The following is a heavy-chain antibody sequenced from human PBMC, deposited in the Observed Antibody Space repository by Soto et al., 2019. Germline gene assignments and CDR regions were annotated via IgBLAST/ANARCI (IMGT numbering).Heavy chain of an antibody. V-gene: IGHV3-23*01. CDR2: VSANGRNT. D-gene: IGHD3-22*01. CDR1: GFTFSSYA. J-gene: IGHJ4*02. Sequence: GGSPRLSCAASGFTFSSYAMNWVRQAPGKGLEWVSSVSANGRNTYYADSVMGRFTVSRDKSKNALFLQLDSLRVEDTAIYYCAKDLSSLGWLALGAPFDSWGPGTLVTVSS. CDR3: AKDLSSLGWLALGAPFDS.